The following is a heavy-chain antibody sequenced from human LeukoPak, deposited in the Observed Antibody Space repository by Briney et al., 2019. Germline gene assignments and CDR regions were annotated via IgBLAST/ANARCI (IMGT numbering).Heavy chain of an antibody. V-gene: IGHV1-2*02. J-gene: IGHJ5*02. D-gene: IGHD4-17*01. Sequence: ASVKVSCKASGYSFTDYNMHWVRQAPGQGLEWMGWINPNSGGTKYTQKFQGRVTMTRDTSISTAYMELSRLRSDDTAVYYCAREVVFTTTMTTHNWFDPWGQGTLVTVSS. CDR3: AREVVFTTTMTTHNWFDP. CDR2: INPNSGGT. CDR1: GYSFTDYN.